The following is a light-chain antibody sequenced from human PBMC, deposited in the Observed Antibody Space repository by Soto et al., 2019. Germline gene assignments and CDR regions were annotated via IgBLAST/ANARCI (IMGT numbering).Light chain of an antibody. V-gene: IGLV1-44*01. CDR1: GSNIGSNT. CDR2: SNN. J-gene: IGLJ3*02. CDR3: AAWDDSLNGWV. Sequence: QSVLTQPPSTSGTSGQRVTISCSGSGSNIGSNTVNWYQHFPGTAPKLLIYSNNQRPSGVPDRFSGSKSGTSASLAIRGLQSEDEADYYCAAWDDSLNGWVFGGGTKLTVL.